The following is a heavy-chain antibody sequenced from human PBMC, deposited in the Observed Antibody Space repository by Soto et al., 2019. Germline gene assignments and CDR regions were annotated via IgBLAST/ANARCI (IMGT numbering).Heavy chain of an antibody. V-gene: IGHV4-59*01. D-gene: IGHD5-12*01. CDR1: GGSISSYY. CDR2: IYYSGST. CDR3: ARDSRQVGLPTKD. J-gene: IGHJ4*02. Sequence: SETMALTCTVSGGSISSYYWSWIRQPPGKGLEWIGYIYYSGSTNYNPSLKSRVTISVDTSKNQFSLKLSSVTAADTAVYYCARDSRQVGLPTKDWGQGTLVTVSS.